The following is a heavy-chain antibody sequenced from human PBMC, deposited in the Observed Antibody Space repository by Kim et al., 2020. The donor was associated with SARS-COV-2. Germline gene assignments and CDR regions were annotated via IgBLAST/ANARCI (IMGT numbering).Heavy chain of an antibody. CDR1: GFTFGDYA. V-gene: IGHV3-49*03. J-gene: IGHJ4*02. CDR3: TRAGGDWAAAGGELDY. CDR2: IRSKAYGGTT. D-gene: IGHD6-13*01. Sequence: GGSLRLSCTASGFTFGDYAMSWFRQAPGKGLEWVGFIRSKAYGGTTEYAASVKGRFTISRDDSKSIAYLQMNSLKTEDTAVYYCTRAGGDWAAAGGELDYWGQGTLVTVSS.